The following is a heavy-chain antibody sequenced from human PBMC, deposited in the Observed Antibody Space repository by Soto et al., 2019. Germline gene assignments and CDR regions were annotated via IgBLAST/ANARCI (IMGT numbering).Heavy chain of an antibody. V-gene: IGHV4-34*01. J-gene: IGHJ6*03. Sequence: PSETLSITCAVYGGSFSSYYWSWIRQPPGQGLEWIGEINHSGSTNYNPSLKRRVTISVDTAKNQFSLKLSSVTAADTAVYYCARGSMYCSGGSCYCASYYYYYMDVWVKRTTVTVSS. D-gene: IGHD2-15*01. CDR3: ARGSMYCSGGSCYCASYYYYYMDV. CDR1: GGSFSSYY. CDR2: INHSGST.